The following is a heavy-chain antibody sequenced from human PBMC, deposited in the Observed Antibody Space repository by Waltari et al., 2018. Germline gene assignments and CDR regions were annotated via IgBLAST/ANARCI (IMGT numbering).Heavy chain of an antibody. CDR3: ARKGGRGYTYGPFYYDS. J-gene: IGHJ4*02. D-gene: IGHD5-18*01. CDR1: GFRFSDYW. Sequence: EVQLVEAGGDIVQPGGSLRLSCAASGFRFSDYWMHWVRQVPGKGLGWVSGINRDGSSISYSESVKGRFTISRDNSKNMLYLQLNSLRAEDTAVYYCARKGGRGYTYGPFYYDSWGQGTLVTVSS. V-gene: IGHV3-74*01. CDR2: INRDGSSI.